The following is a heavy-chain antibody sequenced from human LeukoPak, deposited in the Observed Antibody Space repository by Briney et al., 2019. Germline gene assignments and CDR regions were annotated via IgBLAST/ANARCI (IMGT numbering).Heavy chain of an antibody. CDR2: IYTSGST. J-gene: IGHJ4*02. CDR3: ASTRGYSGYEFDY. CDR1: GGSISSYY. Sequence: SETLSLTCTVSGGSISSYYWSWIRQPPGKGLEWIGYIYTSGSTNYNPSLKSRVTMSVDTSKNQFSLKLSSVTAADTAVYYCASTRGYSGYEFDYWGQGTLVTVSS. D-gene: IGHD5-12*01. V-gene: IGHV4-59*01.